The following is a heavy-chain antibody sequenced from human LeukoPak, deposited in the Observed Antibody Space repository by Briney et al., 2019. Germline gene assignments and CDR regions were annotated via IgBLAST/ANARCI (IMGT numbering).Heavy chain of an antibody. D-gene: IGHD3-10*01. CDR3: ARGEPSTLLNNDYYIMDV. Sequence: GGSLRLSCAASGFTFSSYAMSWVRQAPGKGLEWVSAISGSGGSTYYADSVKGRFTISRDNSKNTLYLQMNSLRAEDTAVYYCARGEPSTLLNNDYYIMDVWGKGTTVTVSS. V-gene: IGHV3-23*01. J-gene: IGHJ6*03. CDR2: ISGSGGST. CDR1: GFTFSSYA.